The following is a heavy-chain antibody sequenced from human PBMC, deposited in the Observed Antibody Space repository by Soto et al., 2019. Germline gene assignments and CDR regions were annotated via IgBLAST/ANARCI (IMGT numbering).Heavy chain of an antibody. CDR1: GDTFKNCV. Sequence: QVQVVQSGVEVRRPGSSVKVSCKASGDTFKNCVISWVRQAPGQGLEWMGGIIPLFGTTDFAQRFQGRLTITTDESTTTAYMELSRLRSEDTATYYCAAELGFGKVSVVRGQGTTVIVSS. CDR3: AAELGFGKVSVV. CDR2: IIPLFGTT. J-gene: IGHJ6*02. D-gene: IGHD7-27*01. V-gene: IGHV1-69*01.